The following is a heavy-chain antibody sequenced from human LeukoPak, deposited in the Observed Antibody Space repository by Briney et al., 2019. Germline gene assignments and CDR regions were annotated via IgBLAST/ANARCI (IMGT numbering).Heavy chain of an antibody. J-gene: IGHJ4*02. CDR1: GFSFSSFS. CDR3: AKGLASDGWLGHDH. Sequence: PGGSLKLSCEASGFSFSSFSMSRVRQAPGKGPEWVSDISGSGANTHFPHSVTGRFTIPRDNFKNTLYVQMDSLRAEDTAVYYCAKGLASDGWLGHDHWGQGTLVTVSS. V-gene: IGHV3-23*01. CDR2: ISGSGANT. D-gene: IGHD5-24*01.